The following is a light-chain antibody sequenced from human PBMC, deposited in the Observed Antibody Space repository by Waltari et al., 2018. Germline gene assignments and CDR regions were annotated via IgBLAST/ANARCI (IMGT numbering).Light chain of an antibody. V-gene: IGKV3-20*01. CDR1: QNIGLY. Sequence: IVLTQSPGTLSLSPGGRATPSSRASQNIGLYLAWYQQKPGQAPTLLLYASSTGAAGIPDRFSGSGSGADYTLTITRLEPDDFAVYYCQQHFRLPATFGQGTKV. CDR3: QQHFRLPAT. J-gene: IGKJ1*01. CDR2: ASS.